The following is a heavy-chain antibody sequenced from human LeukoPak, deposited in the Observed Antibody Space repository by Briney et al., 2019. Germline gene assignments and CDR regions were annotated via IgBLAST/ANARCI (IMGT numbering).Heavy chain of an antibody. CDR1: GDSISSYY. CDR2: IYYSGST. Sequence: SETLSLTCTVSGDSISSYYWTWIRQPPGKGLEWIGYIYYSGSTNYNPSLKSRVTISIDTSKNQFSLKLSSVTAADTAVYYCARDRVTIFGVVIAFDIWGQGTMVTVSS. J-gene: IGHJ3*02. D-gene: IGHD3-3*01. CDR3: ARDRVTIFGVVIAFDI. V-gene: IGHV4-59*01.